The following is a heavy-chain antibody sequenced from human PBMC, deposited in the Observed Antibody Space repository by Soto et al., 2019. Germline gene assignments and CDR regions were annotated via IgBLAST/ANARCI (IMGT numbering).Heavy chain of an antibody. CDR3: ATLDYGGNPDY. D-gene: IGHD4-17*01. CDR1: GGSISSSNYY. J-gene: IGHJ4*02. CDR2: IYCSGST. Sequence: QLQLQESGPGLVKPSETLSLTCTVSGGSISSSNYYWGWIRQPPGKGLEWIGSIYCSGSTYYNPSPKSRLTISVDTSKNQFSLRLSSVTAADTAVYYCATLDYGGNPDYWGQGTLVTVSS. V-gene: IGHV4-39*01.